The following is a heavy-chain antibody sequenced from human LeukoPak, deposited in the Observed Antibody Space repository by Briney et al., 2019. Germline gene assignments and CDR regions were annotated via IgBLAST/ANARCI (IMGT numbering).Heavy chain of an antibody. CDR2: IYHSGST. CDR1: GYSISSGYY. J-gene: IGHJ4*02. D-gene: IGHD4-23*01. Sequence: SETLSLTCTVSGYSISSGYYWGWIRQPPGKGLEWIGSIYHSGSTYYNPSLKSRVTISVDTSKNQFSLKLSSVTAADTAVYYCARATKSDHGGNQNFDYWGQGTLVTVSS. CDR3: ARATKSDHGGNQNFDY. V-gene: IGHV4-38-2*02.